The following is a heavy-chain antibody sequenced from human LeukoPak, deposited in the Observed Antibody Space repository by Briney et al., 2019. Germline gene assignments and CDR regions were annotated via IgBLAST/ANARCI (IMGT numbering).Heavy chain of an antibody. Sequence: SQTLSLTCTVSGGSLRSGSYYWRWIRPPAGKGLEWIGRIYTSGSTNYNPSLKSRVTISVDTSKNQFSLKLNSVTAADTAVYYCARVLDYGDYAWFDPWGQGILVTVSS. CDR1: GGSLRSGSYY. V-gene: IGHV4-61*02. J-gene: IGHJ5*02. CDR3: ARVLDYGDYAWFDP. CDR2: IYTSGST. D-gene: IGHD4-17*01.